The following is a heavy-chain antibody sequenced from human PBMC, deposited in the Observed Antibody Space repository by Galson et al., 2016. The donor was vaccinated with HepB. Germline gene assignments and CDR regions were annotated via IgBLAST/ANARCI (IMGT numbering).Heavy chain of an antibody. CDR2: ISNSGDTT. CDR3: ARDIAPIGSRWFDP. Sequence: SLRLSCAASGFTFHIYAMNWVRQAPGKGLEWVSTISNSGDTTFYSDSARGRFTISRDNSKNTLYLQMSSLRDEDTAVYYCARDIAPIGSRWFDPWGQGTLVTVSS. D-gene: IGHD6-13*01. J-gene: IGHJ5*02. CDR1: GFTFHIYA. V-gene: IGHV3-23*01.